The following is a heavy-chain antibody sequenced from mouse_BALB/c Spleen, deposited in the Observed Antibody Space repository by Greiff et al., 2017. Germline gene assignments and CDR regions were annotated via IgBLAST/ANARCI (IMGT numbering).Heavy chain of an antibody. V-gene: IGHV14-1*02. CDR2: IDPENGNT. Sequence: VQLQQSGAELVRPGALVKLSCKASGFNIKDYYMHWVKQRPEQGLEWIGWIDPENGNTIYDPKFQGKASITADTSSNTAYLQLSSLTSEDTAVYYCARGGRAMDYWGQGTSVTVSS. D-gene: IGHD3-1*01. J-gene: IGHJ4*01. CDR3: ARGGRAMDY. CDR1: GFNIKDYY.